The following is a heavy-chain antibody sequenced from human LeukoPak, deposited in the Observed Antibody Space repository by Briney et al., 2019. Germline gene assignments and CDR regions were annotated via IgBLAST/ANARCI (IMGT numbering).Heavy chain of an antibody. Sequence: PSETLSLTCAVSGGSISSSSYYWGWIRQPPGKGLEWIGSIYYSGSTYYNPSLKSRVTISVDTSKNQFSLKLSSVTAADTAVYYCAREKDSSSLGNSFDYWGQGTLVTVSS. D-gene: IGHD6-6*01. CDR2: IYYSGST. V-gene: IGHV4-39*07. CDR1: GGSISSSSYY. CDR3: AREKDSSSLGNSFDY. J-gene: IGHJ4*02.